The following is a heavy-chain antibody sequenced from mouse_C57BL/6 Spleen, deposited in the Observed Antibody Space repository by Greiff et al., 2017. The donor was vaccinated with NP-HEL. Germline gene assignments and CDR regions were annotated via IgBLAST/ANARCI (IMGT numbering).Heavy chain of an antibody. D-gene: IGHD1-1*01. J-gene: IGHJ4*01. Sequence: QVQLQQSGPELVKPGASVKLSCKASGYTFTSYDINWVKQRPGQGLEWIGWIYPRDGSTKYNEKFKGKATLTVDTSSSTAYMELHSLTSEDSAVYFCARRDFLFITEGGAMDYWGKGTSVTVAS. V-gene: IGHV1-85*01. CDR3: ARRDFLFITEGGAMDY. CDR2: IYPRDGST. CDR1: GYTFTSYD.